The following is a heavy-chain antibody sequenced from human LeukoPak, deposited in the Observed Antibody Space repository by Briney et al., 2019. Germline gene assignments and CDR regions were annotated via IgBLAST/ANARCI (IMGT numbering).Heavy chain of an antibody. D-gene: IGHD3-16*02. CDR2: IIPILAIA. Sequence: GASVKVSCKASGGTFSSYIISWVRQAPGQGLEWMGRIIPILAIAKYAQKFQGRTTITADKSTSTAYMELSSLRSEDTAVYYCARDLGRLGELSLRWFDPWGQGTLVTVSS. V-gene: IGHV1-69*04. J-gene: IGHJ5*02. CDR1: GGTFSSYI. CDR3: ARDLGRLGELSLRWFDP.